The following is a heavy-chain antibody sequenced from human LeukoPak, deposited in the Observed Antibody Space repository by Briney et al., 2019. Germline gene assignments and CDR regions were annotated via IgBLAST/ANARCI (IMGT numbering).Heavy chain of an antibody. CDR2: IYYSGST. J-gene: IGHJ6*02. CDR1: GGSISSGGYY. Sequence: SQTLSLTCTVSGGSISSGGYYWSWIRQHPGKGLEWIGYIYYSGSTYYNPSLKSRVTISVDTSKNQFSLKLSSVTAADTAVYYCARQTPDYYYYGMDVWGQGTTVTVSS. V-gene: IGHV4-31*03. CDR3: ARQTPDYYYYGMDV.